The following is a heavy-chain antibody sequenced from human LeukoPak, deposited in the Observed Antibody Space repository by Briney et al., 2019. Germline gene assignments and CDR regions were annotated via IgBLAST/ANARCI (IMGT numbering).Heavy chain of an antibody. CDR2: ISTSGSYT. V-gene: IGHV3-21*01. CDR3: ARDWFGDF. CDR1: GFTFGRYS. Sequence: GESPRLSCAASGFTFGRYSMHWVRQTPGKGLQWVSSISTSGSYTYYEDSLKGRFTISRDNAKQSLYLQMDSLRAEDTAVYYCARDWFGDFWGQGILVIVSS. D-gene: IGHD3-16*01. J-gene: IGHJ4*02.